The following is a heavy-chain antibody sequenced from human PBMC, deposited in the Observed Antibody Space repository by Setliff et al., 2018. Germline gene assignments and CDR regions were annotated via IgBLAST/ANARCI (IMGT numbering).Heavy chain of an antibody. J-gene: IGHJ6*02. V-gene: IGHV4-59*01. D-gene: IGHD3-3*01. CDR1: GVSISSYY. CDR3: ARLSWNGLRYYGLDV. CDR2: IQKSGGT. Sequence: SETLSLTCNVSGVSISSYYWSWIRQPPGKGLESIGYIQKSGGTNYIPALKSRVTISVDTSTNQFSLKLRSVTAADTAVYYCARLSWNGLRYYGLDVWGQGTTVTVSS.